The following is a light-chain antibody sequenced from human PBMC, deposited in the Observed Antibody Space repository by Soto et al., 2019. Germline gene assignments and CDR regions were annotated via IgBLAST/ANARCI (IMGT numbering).Light chain of an antibody. CDR3: SSYTSSSTLWV. CDR1: SSDVGFYNY. V-gene: IGLV2-14*01. CDR2: EVS. Sequence: QSVLTQPASVSGSPGQSIAISCTGSSSDVGFYNYVSWYQQHPGKAPKLMIYEVSNRPSGVSNRFSGSKSGNTASLTISGLQAEDEADYYCSSYTSSSTLWVFGGGTKLTVL. J-gene: IGLJ3*02.